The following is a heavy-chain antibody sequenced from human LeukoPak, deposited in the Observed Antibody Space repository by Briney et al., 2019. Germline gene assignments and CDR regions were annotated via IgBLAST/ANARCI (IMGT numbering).Heavy chain of an antibody. J-gene: IGHJ4*02. CDR1: GGSISSSSYY. D-gene: IGHD2-2*01. Sequence: SETLSLTCTVSGGSISSSSYYWGWIRQPPGKGLEWIGSIYYSGSTYYNPSLKSRVTISVDTSKNQFSLKLSSVTAADTAVYYCARLTVVPAARDYFDYWGQGTLVTVSS. CDR2: IYYSGST. CDR3: ARLTVVPAARDYFDY. V-gene: IGHV4-39*01.